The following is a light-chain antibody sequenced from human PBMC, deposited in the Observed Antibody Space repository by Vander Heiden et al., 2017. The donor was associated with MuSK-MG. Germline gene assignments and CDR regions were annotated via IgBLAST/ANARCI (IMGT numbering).Light chain of an antibody. CDR3: CSYAGNYTWV. J-gene: IGLJ3*02. CDR2: DVS. CDR1: ISGVGGYNY. V-gene: IGLV2-11*01. Sequence: QSALPQPRSVSGSPGQSVPISCSGTISGVGGYNYVSWYQQHPGKAPKVIIYDVSMRPAGVPDRFSGSKSGNTASVTISGLQAEDEADYYCCSYAGNYTWVFGGGTKLTV.